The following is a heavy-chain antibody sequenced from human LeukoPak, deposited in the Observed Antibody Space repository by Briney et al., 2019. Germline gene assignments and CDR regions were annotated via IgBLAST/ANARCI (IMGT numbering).Heavy chain of an antibody. J-gene: IGHJ5*02. V-gene: IGHV1-2*02. CDR2: INPNSGGT. D-gene: IGHD4-17*01. CDR3: ARVHDYGDPNWFDP. CDR1: GYTFTGYY. Sequence: ASVKVSCKASGYTFTGYYMHWVRQAPGQGLEWMGWINPNSGGTNYAQKFQGRVTMTRDTSISTAYMELSRLGSDDTAVYYCARVHDYGDPNWFDPWGQGTLVTVSS.